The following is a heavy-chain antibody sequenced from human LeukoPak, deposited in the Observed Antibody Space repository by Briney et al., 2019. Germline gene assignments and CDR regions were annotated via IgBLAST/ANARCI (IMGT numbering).Heavy chain of an antibody. V-gene: IGHV3-23*01. CDR1: GFTFSGYA. D-gene: IGHD4-17*01. Sequence: GGSLRLSCAASGFTFSGYAIIWVRQAPGKGLEWVSAIRGSGDQTHYAESVKGRFTISRDNSKNTVFLQMSSLRAEDAAVYYCAKDPNGDYVGAFDTWGPGTVVTVSS. CDR2: IRGSGDQT. J-gene: IGHJ3*02. CDR3: AKDPNGDYVGAFDT.